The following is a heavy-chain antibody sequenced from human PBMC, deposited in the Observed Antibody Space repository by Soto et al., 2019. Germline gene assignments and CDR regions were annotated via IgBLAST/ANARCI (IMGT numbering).Heavy chain of an antibody. CDR3: ARLGVTTSVYYYTMDV. V-gene: IGHV1-18*04. CDR1: GFGLINYG. D-gene: IGHD4-4*01. Sequence: ASVKVSCKASGFGLINYGFTWVRQAPGQGLEWMGWISAYNGNTIYAQNLQGRLTMTRDTSTSTAYMELRSLRSDDTAVYYCARLGVTTSVYYYTMDVWGQGTTVTVSS. J-gene: IGHJ6*02. CDR2: ISAYNGNT.